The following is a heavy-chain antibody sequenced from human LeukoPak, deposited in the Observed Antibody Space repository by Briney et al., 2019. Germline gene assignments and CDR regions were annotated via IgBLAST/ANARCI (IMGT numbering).Heavy chain of an antibody. CDR1: GFTFSSYG. CDR2: IWYDGSNK. Sequence: QPGRSLRLSCAASGFTFSSYGMHWVRQAPGKGLEWVAVIWYDGSNKYYADSVKGRFTISRDNSKNTLYLQMNSLRAEDTAVYYCARGIPASMEYFQHWGQGTLVTVSS. J-gene: IGHJ1*01. V-gene: IGHV3-33*01. CDR3: ARGIPASMEYFQH.